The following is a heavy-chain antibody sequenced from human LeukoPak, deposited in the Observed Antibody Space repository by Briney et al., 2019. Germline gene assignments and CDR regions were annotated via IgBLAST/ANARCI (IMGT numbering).Heavy chain of an antibody. V-gene: IGHV4-59*12. CDR3: ARLTPRPVAYYDILTGYYDDY. Sequence: SETLSLTCAVSGGSISSYYWSWIRQPPGKGLEWIGYIYYSGSTNYNPSLKSRVTISVDTSKNQFSLKLSSVTAADTAVYYCARLTPRPVAYYDILTGYYDDYWGQETLVTVSS. D-gene: IGHD3-9*01. CDR1: GGSISSYY. J-gene: IGHJ4*02. CDR2: IYYSGST.